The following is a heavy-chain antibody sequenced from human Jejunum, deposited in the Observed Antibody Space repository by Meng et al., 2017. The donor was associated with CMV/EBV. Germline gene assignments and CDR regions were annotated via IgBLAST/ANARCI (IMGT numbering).Heavy chain of an antibody. Sequence: QVQWVQSGSGLKPPGASVKVSCRPSGYTLTSYAINWVRQAPGQGPDWMGWIDPNTGNPTYDQGFTGRFVFSLDTSVSTAYLQINSLRADDTAVYYCARDSPLDGYSLLDYWGQGTLVTVSS. CDR2: IDPNTGNP. CDR3: ARDSPLDGYSLLDY. D-gene: IGHD5-24*01. CDR1: GYTLTSYA. J-gene: IGHJ4*02. V-gene: IGHV7-4-1*02.